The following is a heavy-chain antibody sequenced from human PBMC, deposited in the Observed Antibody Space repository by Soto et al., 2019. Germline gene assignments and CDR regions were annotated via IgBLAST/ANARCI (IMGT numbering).Heavy chain of an antibody. CDR3: AKPLGSESYLPFDY. CDR2: ISGSGENT. CDR1: GFTFSIYG. D-gene: IGHD3-10*01. V-gene: IGHV3-23*01. J-gene: IGHJ4*02. Sequence: EVQLLESGGGLVQPGGSLRLSCAASGFTFSIYGLSWVRQAPGKGLEWVSAISGSGENTYYADSVKGRFTISRDNLKNTLYLQMNSLRAEDTAVYYCAKPLGSESYLPFDYWGQGTLVTVSS.